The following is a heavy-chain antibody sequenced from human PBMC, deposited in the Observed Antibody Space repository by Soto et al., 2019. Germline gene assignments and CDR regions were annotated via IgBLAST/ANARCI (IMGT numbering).Heavy chain of an antibody. V-gene: IGHV3-30*18. CDR3: AKDHYVSRSGSVSPYYFDY. CDR1: GFTFPNFA. CDR2: ISSDGNRR. J-gene: IGHJ4*02. D-gene: IGHD3-10*01. Sequence: QVYLVESGGGVVQPGRSLRLSCAVSGFTFPNFAMHWVRQAPGKGLEWVALISSDGNRRYYADSVKGRFTISRDNSKNTLYLQMYGLTTEDTAVFYCAKDHYVSRSGSVSPYYFDYWGQETLVTVSS.